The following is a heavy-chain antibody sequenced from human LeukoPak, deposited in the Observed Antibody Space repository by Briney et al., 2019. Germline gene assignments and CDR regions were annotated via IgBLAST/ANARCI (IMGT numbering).Heavy chain of an antibody. CDR1: GCTFITYG. J-gene: IGHJ3*02. CDR2: IRYVGINK. CDR3: AKEGDYYGSGSHRDAFDM. Sequence: GGSVTLSCAASGCTFITYGMHWVRQAPCKELDGVAFIRYVGINKYYADSVKGRFTISRDNSKNTLYLQMNSLRPEATALYYCAKEGDYYGSGSHRDAFDMWGQGTMATVSS. V-gene: IGHV3-30*02. D-gene: IGHD3-10*01.